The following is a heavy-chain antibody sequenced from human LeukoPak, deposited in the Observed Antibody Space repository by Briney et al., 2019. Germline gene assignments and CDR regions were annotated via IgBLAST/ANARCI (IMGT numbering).Heavy chain of an antibody. CDR3: AREKISPRTDAFDI. D-gene: IGHD1/OR15-1a*01. CDR2: ISSSGGAV. CDR1: GFTFSEYY. Sequence: GGSLRLSCAASGFTFSEYYMSWIRQAPGKGLDCVSYISSSGGAVYYADSVKGRFTISRDNTKNSLYLQMTSLRADDTAVYYCAREKISPRTDAFDIWGQGTMVTVSS. V-gene: IGHV3-11*01. J-gene: IGHJ3*02.